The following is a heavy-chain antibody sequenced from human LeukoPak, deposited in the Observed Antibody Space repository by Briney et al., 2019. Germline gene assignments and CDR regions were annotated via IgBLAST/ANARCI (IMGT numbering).Heavy chain of an antibody. CDR2: IYYSGST. J-gene: IGHJ5*01. Sequence: SETLSLTCTVSGGSISSYYWSWIRQPPGKGLEWIGYIYYSGSTNYNPSLKSRVTISVDTSKNQFSLKLSSVTAADTAVYYRAREYNWIDYWGQGTLVTVSS. CDR3: AREYNWIDY. V-gene: IGHV4-59*01. CDR1: GGSISSYY.